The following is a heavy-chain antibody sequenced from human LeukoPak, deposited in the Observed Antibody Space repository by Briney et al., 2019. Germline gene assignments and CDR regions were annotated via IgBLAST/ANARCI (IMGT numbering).Heavy chain of an antibody. CDR2: ISGSGGST. V-gene: IGHV3-23*01. D-gene: IGHD6-19*01. Sequence: GGSLRLSCAASGFTFGNYAMSWVRQAPGKGLEWVSAISGSGGSTYYADAVKGRFTISRDNSKNTLYLQMNSLRAEDTAVYYCAQQSSYTTGWFDYWGQGALVTVSS. J-gene: IGHJ4*02. CDR1: GFTFGNYA. CDR3: AQQSSYTTGWFDY.